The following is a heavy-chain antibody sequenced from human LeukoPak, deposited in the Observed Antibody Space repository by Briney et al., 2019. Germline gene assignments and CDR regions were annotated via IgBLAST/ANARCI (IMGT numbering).Heavy chain of an antibody. J-gene: IGHJ4*02. CDR2: ITSDGRTT. V-gene: IGHV3-74*01. CDR3: AKGLRTIEYNFDQ. D-gene: IGHD1-7*01. CDR1: GFSFSSSW. Sequence: GGSLRLSCAASGFSFSSSWMHWFRQGPGKGLVWVSRITSDGRTTIYADSVKGRFSISRDNAKDSLYLQMNSLGAEDTALYYCAKGLRTIEYNFDQWGQGTLVTVSS.